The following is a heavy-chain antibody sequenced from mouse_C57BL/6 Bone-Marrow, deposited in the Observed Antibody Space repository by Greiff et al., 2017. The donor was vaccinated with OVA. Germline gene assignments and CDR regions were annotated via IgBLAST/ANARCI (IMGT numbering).Heavy chain of an antibody. Sequence: EVQLQQSGPVLVKPGASVKMSCKASGYTFTDYYMNWVKQSHGKSLEWIGVINPYNGGTSYNQKFKGKATLPVDKSSSTAYRELNSLTSEDSAVYYCARRRYYGYDEGWSVAYWGQGTLVTVSA. CDR1: GYTFTDYY. CDR3: ARRRYYGYDEGWSVAY. V-gene: IGHV1-19*01. CDR2: INPYNGGT. J-gene: IGHJ3*01. D-gene: IGHD2-2*01.